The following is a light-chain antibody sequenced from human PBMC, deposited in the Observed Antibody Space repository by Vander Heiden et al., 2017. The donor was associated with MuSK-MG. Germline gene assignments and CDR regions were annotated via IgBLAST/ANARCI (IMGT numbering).Light chain of an antibody. Sequence: DIRMTHPPASLALAVRESAPADFKSSLSFLASSDNKNSLAWYQQKPGQPPKLLIYWASTRESGVPDRFSGSGSGTDFTLTISSLQAEDVAVYYCQQYYSIPKTFGQGTTVEIK. CDR3: QQYYSIPKT. CDR1: LSFLASSDNKNS. CDR2: WAS. J-gene: IGKJ1*01. V-gene: IGKV4-1*01.